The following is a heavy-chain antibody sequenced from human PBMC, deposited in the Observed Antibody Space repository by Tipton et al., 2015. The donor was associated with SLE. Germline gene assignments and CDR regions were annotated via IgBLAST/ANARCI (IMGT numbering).Heavy chain of an antibody. V-gene: IGHV4-34*01. CDR2: INHSGST. J-gene: IGHJ4*02. CDR3: ARGPSYSSS. D-gene: IGHD6-13*01. CDR1: GGSFSGYY. Sequence: TLSLTCAVYGGSFSGYYRSWIRQPPGKGLEWIGEINHSGSTNYNPSLKSRVTISVDTSKNQFSLKLSSVTAADTAVYYCARGPSYSSSWGQGTLVTVSS.